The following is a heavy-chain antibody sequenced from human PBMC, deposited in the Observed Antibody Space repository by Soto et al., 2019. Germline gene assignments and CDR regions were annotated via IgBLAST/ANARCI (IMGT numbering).Heavy chain of an antibody. Sequence: QVQLVQSGAEVKKPGSSVKVSCKASGGTFSSYAISWVRQAPGQGLEWMGGIIPIFGTANYAQKFQGRVTITADESTSTAYMELSSVRSEDTAVYYCASHVTTTVVTQDYYYGMDVWGQGTTVTVSS. D-gene: IGHD4-17*01. V-gene: IGHV1-69*01. CDR1: GGTFSSYA. CDR3: ASHVTTTVVTQDYYYGMDV. CDR2: IIPIFGTA. J-gene: IGHJ6*02.